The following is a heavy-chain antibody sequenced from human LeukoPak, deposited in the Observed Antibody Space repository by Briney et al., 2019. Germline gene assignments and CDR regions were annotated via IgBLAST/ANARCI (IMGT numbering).Heavy chain of an antibody. Sequence: GESLKISCKGSGYSFTSYWIGWVRQMPGKGLEWMGIIYPGDSDTRYSPSFQGQVTISADKSISTAYLQWSSLKASDTAMYYCARHERRLYRMVRGVNNWFDPWGQGTLVTVSS. J-gene: IGHJ5*02. V-gene: IGHV5-51*01. CDR1: GYSFTSYW. D-gene: IGHD3-10*01. CDR2: IYPGDSDT. CDR3: ARHERRLYRMVRGVNNWFDP.